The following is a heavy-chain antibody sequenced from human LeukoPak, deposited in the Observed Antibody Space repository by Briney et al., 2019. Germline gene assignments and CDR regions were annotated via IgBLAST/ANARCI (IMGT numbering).Heavy chain of an antibody. D-gene: IGHD3-3*01. J-gene: IGHJ6*03. V-gene: IGHV1-69*13. CDR2: IIPIFDTA. CDR1: GYTFTSYG. Sequence: SXXVSCKASGYTFTSYGISWVRQAPGQGLEWMGGIIPIFDTANYAQKFQGRVTITADESTSTAYMELSSLRSEDTAVYYCASSIFVGTFTMDVWGKGTTVTVSS. CDR3: ASSIFVGTFTMDV.